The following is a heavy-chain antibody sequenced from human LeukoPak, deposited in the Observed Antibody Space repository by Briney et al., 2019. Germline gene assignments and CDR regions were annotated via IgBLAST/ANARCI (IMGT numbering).Heavy chain of an antibody. CDR1: GGSMSSYY. CDR2: IYYTGST. CDR3: ARDARAGNFDY. D-gene: IGHD6-13*01. V-gene: IGHV4-59*01. J-gene: IGHJ4*02. Sequence: SETLSLTCTVSGGSMSSYYWSWIRQPPGKGLEYIGYIYYTGSTYYNPFLKSRVTISVDTSKNQFSLRLSSVTAADTAVYYCARDARAGNFDYWGQGILVTVSS.